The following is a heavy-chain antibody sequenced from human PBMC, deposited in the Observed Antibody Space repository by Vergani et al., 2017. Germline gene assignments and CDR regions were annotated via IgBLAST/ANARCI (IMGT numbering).Heavy chain of an antibody. Sequence: QMQLQESGPGLVKPSETLSLSCTVSGDSISTSSYAWGWIRQPPGKTLEWIGTVFYGGSTSYNPSLKSRVTLSLDTSKNQISLPLTSVTAADTAVYYCARHISVVRPSSMTAVDYWGQGTLVTVSS. CDR2: VFYGGST. J-gene: IGHJ4*02. CDR1: GDSISTSSYA. CDR3: ARHISVVRPSSMTAVDY. V-gene: IGHV4-39*01. D-gene: IGHD2-15*01.